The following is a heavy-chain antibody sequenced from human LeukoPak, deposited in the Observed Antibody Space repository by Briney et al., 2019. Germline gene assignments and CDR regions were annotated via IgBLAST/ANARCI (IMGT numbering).Heavy chain of an antibody. J-gene: IGHJ4*02. V-gene: IGHV3-23*01. CDR1: GFTFSSCA. CDR2: ISGSGGST. D-gene: IGHD1-1*01. Sequence: GGSLRLSCAASGFTFSSCAMSWVRQVPGKGLEGVSRISGSGGSTYYADSVKGRFTISRDNSKNTLFLQMNTLRDDDTAVYYCATTKQARRYFDYWGQGTLVTVSS. CDR3: ATTKQARRYFDY.